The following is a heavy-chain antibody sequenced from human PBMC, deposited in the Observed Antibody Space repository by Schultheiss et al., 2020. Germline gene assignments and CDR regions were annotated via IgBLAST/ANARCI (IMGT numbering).Heavy chain of an antibody. CDR1: GYTLTELS. CDR3: ARESIAVAGTHWFDP. D-gene: IGHD6-19*01. CDR2: FDPEDGET. J-gene: IGHJ5*02. Sequence: ASVKVSCKVSGYTLTELSMHWVRQAPGKGLEWMGGFDPEDGETIYAQKFQGRVTITADESTSTAYMELSSLRSEDTAVYYCARESIAVAGTHWFDPWGQGTLVTVAS. V-gene: IGHV1-24*01.